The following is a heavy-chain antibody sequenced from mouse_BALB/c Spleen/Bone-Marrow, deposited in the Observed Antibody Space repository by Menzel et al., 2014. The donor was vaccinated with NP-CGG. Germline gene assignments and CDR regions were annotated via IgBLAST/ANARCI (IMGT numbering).Heavy chain of an antibody. J-gene: IGHJ3*01. V-gene: IGHV2-9*02. CDR3: ARSTMITEGFAY. D-gene: IGHD2-4*01. CDR1: GFSLTSYG. Sequence: VKVVESGPGLVAPSQSLSITCTVPGFSLTSYGVHWVRQPPGKGLEWPGVIWAGGSTNYNSALMSRLSISKDNSKSQVFLKMNSLQTDDTAMYYCARSTMITEGFAYWGQGTLVTVSA. CDR2: IWAGGST.